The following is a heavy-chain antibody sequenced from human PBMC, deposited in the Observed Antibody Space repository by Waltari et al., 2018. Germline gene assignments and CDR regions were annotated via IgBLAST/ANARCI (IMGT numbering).Heavy chain of an antibody. CDR2: INQSGST. D-gene: IGHD1-7*01. CDR3: ARGRNYTGHLPDY. V-gene: IGHV4-34*01. J-gene: IGHJ4*02. CDR1: GGSFSGYY. Sequence: QVLLQQWGAGLLKPSETLSLTCAVYGGSFSGYYWTWIRQPPGKGLEWIGEINQSGSTNYSPYRKRRVTMSVETSKNQFSRYLSSVTAADTAVDYCARGRNYTGHLPDYWGQGNMVTVSS.